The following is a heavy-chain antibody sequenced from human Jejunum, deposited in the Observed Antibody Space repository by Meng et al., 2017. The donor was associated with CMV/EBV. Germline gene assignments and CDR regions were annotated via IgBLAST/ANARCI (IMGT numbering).Heavy chain of an antibody. V-gene: IGHV4-39*07. CDR3: GRGHKTRVDCWTGYSTPIDP. D-gene: IGHD3/OR15-3a*01. Sequence: GGRRQEPGKGLEGMGSINYSGAYYNPSLKDRVTISQDTSNNHFSLKLNFVTAADTAVYYCGRGHKTRVDCWTGYSTPIDPWGRGTLVTVSS. CDR2: INYSGA. J-gene: IGHJ5*02.